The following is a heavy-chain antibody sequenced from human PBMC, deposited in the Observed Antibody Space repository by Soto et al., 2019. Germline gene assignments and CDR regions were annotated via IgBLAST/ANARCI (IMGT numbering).Heavy chain of an antibody. CDR1: GYTFSSNW. Sequence: GESLKISCQTSGYTFSSNWIAWVRQMPGEGLEWLGIIYPDDSDTRYSPSFLGQVTISADKSIKTTYLQWSSLKASDTAIYFCASSVLVTSTMNYFDLWGQGTLVTVS. D-gene: IGHD2-8*02. V-gene: IGHV5-51*01. CDR3: ASSVLVTSTMNYFDL. CDR2: IYPDDSDT. J-gene: IGHJ4*02.